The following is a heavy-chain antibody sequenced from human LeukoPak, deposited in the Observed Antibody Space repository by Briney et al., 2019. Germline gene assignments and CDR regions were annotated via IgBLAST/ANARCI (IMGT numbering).Heavy chain of an antibody. CDR2: IYYSGST. Sequence: SETLSLTCTVSGGSISSYYWSRIRQPPGKGLEWIGYIYYSGSTNYNPSLKSRVTISIDTSKNQFSLKLSSVTAADTAVYYCARSLFSASFDFWGQGTLVTVSS. CDR3: ARSLFSASFDF. V-gene: IGHV4-59*01. J-gene: IGHJ4*02. CDR1: GGSISSYY. D-gene: IGHD3-10*02.